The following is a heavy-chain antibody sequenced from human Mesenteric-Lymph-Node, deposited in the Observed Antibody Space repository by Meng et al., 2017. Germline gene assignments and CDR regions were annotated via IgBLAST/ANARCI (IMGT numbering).Heavy chain of an antibody. Sequence: QLWQLGAVGKRPWVLVKVSGKSSGYTFTSYGISWVRQAPGQGLEWMGWISAYNGNTNYAQKLQGRVTMTTDTSTSTAYMELRSLRSDDTAVYYCARQGYYYVAEDYWGQGTLVTVSS. D-gene: IGHD3-22*01. CDR1: GYTFTSYG. CDR2: ISAYNGNT. J-gene: IGHJ4*02. CDR3: ARQGYYYVAEDY. V-gene: IGHV1-18*01.